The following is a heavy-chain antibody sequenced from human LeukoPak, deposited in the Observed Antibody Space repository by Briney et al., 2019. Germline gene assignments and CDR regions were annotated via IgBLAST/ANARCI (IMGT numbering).Heavy chain of an antibody. CDR3: GYFYGDYFDY. CDR1: GGSISSGAYY. D-gene: IGHD3-3*01. CDR2: IFYGGNT. Sequence: SQTLTLTCTVSGGSISSGAYYLSWIRQHPGKGLEWLGCIFYGGNTFYNPSLKSRLTMSLDTSKNQLSMKLSSVTVADTAVYYCGYFYGDYFDYWGQGTLVTVSP. V-gene: IGHV4-31*03. J-gene: IGHJ4*02.